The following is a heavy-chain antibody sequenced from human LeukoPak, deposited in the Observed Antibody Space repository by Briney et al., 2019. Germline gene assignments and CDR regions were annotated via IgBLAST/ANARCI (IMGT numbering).Heavy chain of an antibody. CDR3: AKDGCSSTNCYGAFDI. V-gene: IGHV3-23*01. D-gene: IGHD2-2*01. J-gene: IGHJ3*02. Sequence: PGGSLRLSCAASGFTFSSYAINWVRQAPGKGLDWVSGISGSGGTTYYADSVRGPFTISRDNSKITLYLQMNSLRAEDTAVYYCAKDGCSSTNCYGAFDIWGQGTMVTVSS. CDR2: ISGSGGTT. CDR1: GFTFSSYA.